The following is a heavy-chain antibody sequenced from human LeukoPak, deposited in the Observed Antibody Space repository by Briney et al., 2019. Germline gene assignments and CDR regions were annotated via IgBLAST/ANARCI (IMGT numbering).Heavy chain of an antibody. CDR3: ARDLIAVAGTDY. Sequence: PSETLSLTCTVSGGSISRSSYYWGWIRQPPGKGLEWIGSIYYSGSTYYNPSLKSRVTISVDTSKNQFSLKLSSVTAADTAVYYCARDLIAVAGTDYWGQGTLVTVSS. D-gene: IGHD6-19*01. CDR1: GGSISRSSYY. V-gene: IGHV4-39*07. J-gene: IGHJ4*02. CDR2: IYYSGST.